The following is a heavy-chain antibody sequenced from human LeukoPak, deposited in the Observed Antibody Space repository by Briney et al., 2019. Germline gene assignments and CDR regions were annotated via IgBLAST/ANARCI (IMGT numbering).Heavy chain of an antibody. CDR2: INHSGST. J-gene: IGHJ4*02. CDR1: GGSISSYY. D-gene: IGHD6-13*01. CDR3: ARVTGYVMEDYFDY. Sequence: SETLSLTCTVSGGSISSYYWSWIRQPPGKGLEWIGEINHSGSTNYNPSLKSRVTISVDTSKNQFSLRLSSVTAADTAVYYCARVTGYVMEDYFDYWGQGTLVTVSS. V-gene: IGHV4-59*01.